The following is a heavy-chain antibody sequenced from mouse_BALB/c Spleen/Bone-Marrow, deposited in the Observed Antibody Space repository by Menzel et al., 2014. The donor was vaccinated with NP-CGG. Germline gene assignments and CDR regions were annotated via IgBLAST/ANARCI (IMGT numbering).Heavy chain of an antibody. CDR1: GYTFTNYW. Sequence: VQGVESGAELVRPGASVKLSCKASGYTFTNYWINWVKQRPGQGLEWIGNIYPSDSYTNYNQKFKDKATLTVDKSSSTAYMQLSSPTSEDSAVYYCTRRLPYAMDYWGQGTSVTVSS. CDR3: TRRLPYAMDY. CDR2: IYPSDSYT. J-gene: IGHJ4*01. D-gene: IGHD2-2*01. V-gene: IGHV1-69*02.